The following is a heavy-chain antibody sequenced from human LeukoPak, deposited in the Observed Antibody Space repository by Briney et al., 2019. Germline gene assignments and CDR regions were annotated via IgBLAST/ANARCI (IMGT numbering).Heavy chain of an antibody. CDR1: GFTFSSYG. D-gene: IGHD2-2*01. J-gene: IGHJ4*02. CDR2: IWYDGSNK. V-gene: IGHV3-33*01. CDR3: ARESMPQDYFDY. Sequence: PGGSLRLSCAASGFTFSSYGMHWVRQAPGKGLEWVAVIWYDGSNKYYADSVKGRFTISRDNSKNTLYLQMNSLRAEDTAVYYCARESMPQDYFDYWGQGTLVTASS.